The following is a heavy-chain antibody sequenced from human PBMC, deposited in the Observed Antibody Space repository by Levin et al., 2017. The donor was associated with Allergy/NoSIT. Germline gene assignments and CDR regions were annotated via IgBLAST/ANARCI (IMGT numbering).Heavy chain of an antibody. CDR2: ISSSSSYR. D-gene: IGHD3-10*01. Sequence: GGSLRLSCAASGFTFSDYYMSWIRQAPGKGLEWVSYISSSSSYRNYADSVKGRFTISRDNAKNSLYLQMNSLRAEDTAVYYCASRGGYYGSGSPFDYWGQGTLVTVSS. CDR3: ASRGGYYGSGSPFDY. J-gene: IGHJ4*02. CDR1: GFTFSDYY. V-gene: IGHV3-11*03.